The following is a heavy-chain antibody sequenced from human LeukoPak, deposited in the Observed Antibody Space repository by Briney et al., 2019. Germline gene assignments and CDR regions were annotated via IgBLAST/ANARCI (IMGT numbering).Heavy chain of an antibody. CDR2: VSSSGGRT. D-gene: IGHD5-18*01. CDR1: GFTFSSYA. Sequence: WGSLTLSCAASGFTFSSYAMSWICLAPGKGLERDSAVSSSGGRTYYYDSAKNRLTTSRDNTKNTLYMQMNSPRAEDTAVYYCATYTAMAHFDCWGQGTLVTVSS. V-gene: IGHV3-23*01. CDR3: ATYTAMAHFDC. J-gene: IGHJ4*02.